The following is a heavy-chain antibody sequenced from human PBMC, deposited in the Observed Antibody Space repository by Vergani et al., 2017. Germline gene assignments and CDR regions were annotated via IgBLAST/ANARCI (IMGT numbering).Heavy chain of an antibody. D-gene: IGHD1-26*01. CDR3: TRSEFSGTTWYGHYFDL. J-gene: IGHJ4*01. CDR1: GFRVTTYY. Sequence: EVELLESGGGLAQPGGSLRVSCSASGFRVTTYYMSWVRQAPGKGLEWVSVIKSDGRTSYAESVRGRFTISRDTSRNAVYLQMNIPRVEDTGVYYCTRSEFSGTTWYGHYFDLWGHGILVTVSS. CDR2: IKSDGRT. V-gene: IGHV3-66*02.